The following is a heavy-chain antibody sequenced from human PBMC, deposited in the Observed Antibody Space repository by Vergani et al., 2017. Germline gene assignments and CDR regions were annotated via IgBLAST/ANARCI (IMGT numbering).Heavy chain of an antibody. J-gene: IGHJ3*02. CDR2: ISAYNGNT. CDR3: ARDQLDSSGYDAFDI. V-gene: IGHV1-18*01. Sequence: QVQLVQSGSEVKKPGASVKVSCKVSGYTLTELSMHWVRQAPGKGLEWMGWISAYNGNTNYAQKLQGRVTMTTDTSTSTAYMELRSLRSDDTAVYYCARDQLDSSGYDAFDIWGQGTMVTVSS. CDR1: GYTLTELS. D-gene: IGHD3-22*01.